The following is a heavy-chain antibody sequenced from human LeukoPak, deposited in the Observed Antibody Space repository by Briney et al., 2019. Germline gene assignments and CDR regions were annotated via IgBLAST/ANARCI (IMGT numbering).Heavy chain of an antibody. CDR3: ARQYSSSWRYYYYYYMDV. Sequence: SETLSLTCTVSGGSISSYYWSWIRQPPGKGLEWIGYIYTSGSTNYNPSLKSRVTISVDTSKNQFSLKLSSVTAADTAVYYCARQYSSSWRYYYYYYMDVWGKGTTVTVSS. V-gene: IGHV4-4*09. D-gene: IGHD6-13*01. CDR1: GGSISSYY. J-gene: IGHJ6*03. CDR2: IYTSGST.